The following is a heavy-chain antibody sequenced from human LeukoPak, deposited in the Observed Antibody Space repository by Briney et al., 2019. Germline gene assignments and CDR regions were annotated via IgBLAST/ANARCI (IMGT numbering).Heavy chain of an antibody. V-gene: IGHV3-21*01. D-gene: IGHD3-10*01. Sequence: GGSLRLSCAGAGFTFSNYGMHWVRQAPGKGLEWVSFIDTSGSYIYYGDSLKGRVTISRDNAKNSLYLQMNGLRAEDTAVYYCARGRSITLLRGVAMSDGFDIWGQGAMVTVSS. J-gene: IGHJ3*02. CDR3: ARGRSITLLRGVAMSDGFDI. CDR1: GFTFSNYG. CDR2: IDTSGSYI.